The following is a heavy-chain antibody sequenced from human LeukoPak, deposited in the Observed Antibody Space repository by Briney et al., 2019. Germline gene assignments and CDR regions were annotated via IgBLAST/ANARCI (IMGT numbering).Heavy chain of an antibody. D-gene: IGHD2-2*01. CDR1: VFTLHDYA. CDR2: IRWNRENI. CDR3: VKDFGQTTAALAY. J-gene: IGHJ4*02. V-gene: IGHV3-9*01. Sequence: GGCLTLSCPASVFTLHDYAMHGVRPPAGKGGEGVSGIRWNRENIGYADSVRGRFTISRDKDKNDLYLQMNSLRAEDTALYYCVKDFGQTTAALAYWGQGTLVTVSS.